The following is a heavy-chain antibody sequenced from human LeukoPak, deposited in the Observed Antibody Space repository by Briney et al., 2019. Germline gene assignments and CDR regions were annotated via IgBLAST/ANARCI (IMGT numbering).Heavy chain of an antibody. V-gene: IGHV3-48*02. D-gene: IGHD6-13*01. CDR3: ARDPHIAAAWTIFDY. CDR2: ISRSSTTR. CDR1: GFTFSSCS. Sequence: RGSLTLSCVVSGFTFSSCSMNWVRQAPGKGLEWVSYISRSSTTRYYADSVKGRFTISRDNAKNSLYLQMNSLRDEDSAVYYCARDPHIAAAWTIFDYWGQGTLVTVSS. J-gene: IGHJ4*02.